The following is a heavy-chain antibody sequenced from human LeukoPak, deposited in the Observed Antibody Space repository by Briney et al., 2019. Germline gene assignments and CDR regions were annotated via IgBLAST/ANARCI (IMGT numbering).Heavy chain of an antibody. CDR1: GYTFTSNH. D-gene: IGHD4-17*01. J-gene: IGHJ4*02. CDR3: ARTTSLTASGYDY. Sequence: ASVKDSCKASGYTFTSNHINWVRQATGQGLEWMGWMNPNTGDRGYAQKFQGRVSITRDTSMSTVYMELSSLRSEDTAVYFCARTTSLTASGYDYWGQGTLVTVSS. CDR2: MNPNTGDR. V-gene: IGHV1-8*03.